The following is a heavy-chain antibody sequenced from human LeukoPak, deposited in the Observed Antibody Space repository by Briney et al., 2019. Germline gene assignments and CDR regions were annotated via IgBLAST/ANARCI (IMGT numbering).Heavy chain of an antibody. Sequence: SETLSLTCTVSGGSISNYYWNWIRQPPGKGLEWIGYIYYSGTTNYNPSLKSRVSMSADTSKNQFSLKLSSVTAADTAVYYCARNLWEGDYYGNNWFDPWGQGILVTVSS. CDR2: IYYSGTT. J-gene: IGHJ5*02. V-gene: IGHV4-59*01. D-gene: IGHD3-10*01. CDR3: ARNLWEGDYYGNNWFDP. CDR1: GGSISNYY.